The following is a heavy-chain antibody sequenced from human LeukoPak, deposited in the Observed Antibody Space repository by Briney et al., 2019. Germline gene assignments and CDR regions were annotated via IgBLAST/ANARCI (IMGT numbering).Heavy chain of an antibody. CDR1: GGSISSYY. CDR3: VRSGSYYDGMDV. D-gene: IGHD1-26*01. J-gene: IGHJ6*02. V-gene: IGHV4-59*01. Sequence: SETLSLTCTVSGGSISSYYWSWIRQPPGKGLEWIWYIYYSGSTNYNPSHKSRVAISVDASKNQFSLKLSSVTAADTAVYYCVRSGSYYDGMDVWGQGTTVTVSS. CDR2: IYYSGST.